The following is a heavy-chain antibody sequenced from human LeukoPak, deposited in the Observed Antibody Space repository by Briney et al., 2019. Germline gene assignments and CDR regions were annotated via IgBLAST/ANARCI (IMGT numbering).Heavy chain of an antibody. CDR1: GGSISSSSYY. Sequence: SETLSLTCTVSGGSISSSSYYWGWIRQPPGKGLEWIGSIYYSGSTYYNPFLKSRVTISVDTSKNQFSLKLSSVTAADTAVYYCARDFLNCSGGSCYGYWGQGTLVTVSS. D-gene: IGHD2-15*01. J-gene: IGHJ4*02. CDR2: IYYSGST. CDR3: ARDFLNCSGGSCYGY. V-gene: IGHV4-39*07.